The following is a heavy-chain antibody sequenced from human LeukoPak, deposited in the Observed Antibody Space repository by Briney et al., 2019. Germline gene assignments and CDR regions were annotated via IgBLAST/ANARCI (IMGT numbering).Heavy chain of an antibody. CDR1: GFTFSSYA. Sequence: GGSLRLSCAASGFTFSSYAMSWVRQAPGKGLEWVSGISGSGGSTYYADSVKGRFTISRDNSKNTLYLEMNSLRAEDTAVYYCGASNRWYGVSTGYWGQEPWSPSPQ. V-gene: IGHV3-23*01. CDR3: GASNRWYGVSTGY. D-gene: IGHD6-13*01. J-gene: IGHJ4*01. CDR2: ISGSGGST.